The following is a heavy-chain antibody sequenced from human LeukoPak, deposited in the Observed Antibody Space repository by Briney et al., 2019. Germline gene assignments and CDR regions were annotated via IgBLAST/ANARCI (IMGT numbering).Heavy chain of an antibody. D-gene: IGHD1-14*01. Sequence: GGSLRLSCAASAFTFSAYYMSWIRQAPGKGLGWVSYISSSGSTIYYADSVKGRFTISRDNAKNSLYLQMNSLRAEDTAVYYCARVRDRRYFDYWGQGTLVTVSP. CDR3: ARVRDRRYFDY. CDR2: ISSSGSTI. CDR1: AFTFSAYY. V-gene: IGHV3-11*01. J-gene: IGHJ4*02.